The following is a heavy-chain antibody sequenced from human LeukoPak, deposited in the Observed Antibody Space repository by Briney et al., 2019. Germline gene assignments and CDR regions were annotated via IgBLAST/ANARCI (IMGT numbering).Heavy chain of an antibody. CDR3: ARHKEDYGDPPGRYFDL. CDR2: IYYSGST. Sequence: SEALSLTCTVSGGSINSGAYYWSWIRQHPGKGLEWIGYIYYSGSTNYNPSLKSRVTISVDTSKNQFSLKLSSVTAADTAVYYCARHKEDYGDPPGRYFDLWGRGTLVTVSS. V-gene: IGHV4-61*08. CDR1: GGSINSGAYY. D-gene: IGHD4-17*01. J-gene: IGHJ2*01.